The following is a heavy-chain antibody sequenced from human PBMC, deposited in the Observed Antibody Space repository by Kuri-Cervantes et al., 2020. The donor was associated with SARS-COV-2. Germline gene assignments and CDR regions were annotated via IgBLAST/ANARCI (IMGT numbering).Heavy chain of an antibody. D-gene: IGHD5-18*01. CDR1: GFTFSNAW. J-gene: IGHJ4*02. Sequence: GGSLRLSCAASGFTFSNAWMNWVRQAPGKGLEWVGRIKSKTDGGTTDYAAPVKGRFTISRDDSKNTLYLQMNSLRAEDTAVYYCARGSLYDRQLWFYYWGQGTLVTVSS. CDR3: ARGSLYDRQLWFYY. CDR2: IKSKTDGGTT. V-gene: IGHV3-15*07.